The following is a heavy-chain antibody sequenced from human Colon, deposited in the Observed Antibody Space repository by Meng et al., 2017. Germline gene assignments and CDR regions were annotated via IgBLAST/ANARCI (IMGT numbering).Heavy chain of an antibody. J-gene: IGHJ2*01. CDR3: ARIKVTPCSWWYFDL. CDR1: GYAFTTYG. V-gene: IGHV1-18*01. D-gene: IGHD2-21*02. CDR2: IAGYNGKT. Sequence: VQSGAEVKTPGASVKVSCKTSGYAFTTYGISWARQAPGQGLEWMGWIAGYNGKTDYAQNLQDRLTMTIDTSTDTAYMELRSLRSDDTAMYYCARIKVTPCSWWYFDLWGRGTLVTVSS.